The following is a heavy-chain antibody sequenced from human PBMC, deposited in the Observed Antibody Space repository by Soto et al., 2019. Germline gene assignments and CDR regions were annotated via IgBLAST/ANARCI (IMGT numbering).Heavy chain of an antibody. CDR3: ASGDKWFGELWY. V-gene: IGHV4-30-4*01. CDR1: GGSISSGDYY. CDR2: IYYSGGT. D-gene: IGHD3-10*01. J-gene: IGHJ4*02. Sequence: QAQLQESGPGLVKPSQTLSLNCTVSGGSISSGDYYWSWIRQTPGKGLEWIGYIYYSGGTYYNPSLKGRVTISVDTSKTQFSLKLSSVTAADTAVYYCASGDKWFGELWYWGQGTLVTVSS.